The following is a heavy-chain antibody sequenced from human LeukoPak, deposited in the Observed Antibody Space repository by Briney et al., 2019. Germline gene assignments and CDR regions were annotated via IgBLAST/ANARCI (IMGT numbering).Heavy chain of an antibody. V-gene: IGHV3-23*01. CDR1: GFTFSSYA. CDR3: AKGIVATIGGADY. J-gene: IGHJ4*02. Sequence: GGSLRLSCAASGFTFSSYAMSWVRQAPGKGLDWVSAISGSGGSTYYADSVKGRFTISRDNSKNTLYLQMNSLRAEDTAVYYCAKGIVATIGGADYWGQGTLVTVSS. CDR2: ISGSGGST. D-gene: IGHD5-12*01.